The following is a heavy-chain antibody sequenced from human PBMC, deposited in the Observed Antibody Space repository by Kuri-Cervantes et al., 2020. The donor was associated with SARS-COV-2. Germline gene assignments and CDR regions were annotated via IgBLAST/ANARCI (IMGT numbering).Heavy chain of an antibody. CDR2: IDWDEDK. CDR1: GFSLRTSGMW. D-gene: IGHD2/OR15-2a*01. Sequence: SGSTLLSPTQTLTLTCTFSGFSLRTSGMWVNWIGQPPGKDLECLALIDWDEDKYYSTSLKTKQTISKETYKKQVVLTMTNMDPVDTATYYCARIQRTFAADAFDIWGQGTMVTASS. J-gene: IGHJ3*02. V-gene: IGHV2-70*01. CDR3: ARIQRTFAADAFDI.